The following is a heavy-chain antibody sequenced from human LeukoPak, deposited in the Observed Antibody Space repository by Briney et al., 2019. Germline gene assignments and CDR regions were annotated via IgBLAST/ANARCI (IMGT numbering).Heavy chain of an antibody. V-gene: IGHV1-69*13. CDR1: GYTFTGYY. D-gene: IGHD3-9*01. Sequence: SVKVSCKASGYTFTGYYMHWVRQAPGQGLEWMGGIIPIFGTANYAQKFQGRVTITADESTSTAYMELSSLRSEDTAVYYCARAFYDILTGQNYYYYYMDVWGKGTTVTISS. CDR3: ARAFYDILTGQNYYYYYMDV. CDR2: IIPIFGTA. J-gene: IGHJ6*03.